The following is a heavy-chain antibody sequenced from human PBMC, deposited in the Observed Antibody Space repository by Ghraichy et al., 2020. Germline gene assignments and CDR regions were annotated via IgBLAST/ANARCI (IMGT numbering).Heavy chain of an antibody. J-gene: IGHJ6*02. CDR2: LGIAGDT. CDR1: GFTFSGYD. D-gene: IGHD2-15*01. V-gene: IGHV3-13*01. Sequence: GGSLRLSCAVSGFTFSGYDMHWIRQRPGSGLEWVAALGIAGDTYFAGSVKGRFTLSRENAQNSVFLQMNGLRVGDTALYFCTRDLYGMDVWGLGTTVTVS. CDR3: TRDLYGMDV.